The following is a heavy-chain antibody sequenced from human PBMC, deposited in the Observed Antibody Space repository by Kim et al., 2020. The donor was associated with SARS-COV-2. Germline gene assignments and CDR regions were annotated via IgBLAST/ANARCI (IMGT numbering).Heavy chain of an antibody. D-gene: IGHD6-25*01. V-gene: IGHV3-23*01. J-gene: IGHJ4*02. CDR3: AKELTSGGWPSDS. CDR1: GFTFSSHA. Sequence: GGSLRLSCAASGFTFSSHAVNWVRQGSGKGLEWVSGVDPSGDITYYGDSVKGRFTISRDNSKNILYLQMDSLRTEDTGVYFCAKELTSGGWPSDSWGQGTLVTVSS. CDR2: VDPSGDIT.